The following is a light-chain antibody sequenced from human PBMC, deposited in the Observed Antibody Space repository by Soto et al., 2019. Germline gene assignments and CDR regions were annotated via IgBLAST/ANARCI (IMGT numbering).Light chain of an antibody. CDR2: DAS. V-gene: IGKV3-11*01. Sequence: EIVLTQSPATLSLSPGERATLSCRASQSVSSYLAWYQQKPGQAPRLLTSDASNRATRIPARFSGSGSGTDLTLTISSLQPDDFATYYGQQYKSYWTFGQGTKVEIK. J-gene: IGKJ1*01. CDR1: QSVSSY. CDR3: QQYKSYWT.